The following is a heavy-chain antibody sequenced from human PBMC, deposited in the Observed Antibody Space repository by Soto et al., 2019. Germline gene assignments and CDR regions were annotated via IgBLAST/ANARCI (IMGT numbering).Heavy chain of an antibody. J-gene: IGHJ4*02. CDR2: IYYSGGT. CDR3: ASTWIIARRLYYFDY. Sequence: SETLSLTCTVSGGSISSYYWSWIRQPPGKGLEWIGYIYYSGGTNYNPSLKSRVTISVDTSKNQFSLKLSSVTAADTAVYYCASTWIIARRLYYFDYWGQGTLVTVSS. CDR1: GGSISSYY. D-gene: IGHD3-10*01. V-gene: IGHV4-59*01.